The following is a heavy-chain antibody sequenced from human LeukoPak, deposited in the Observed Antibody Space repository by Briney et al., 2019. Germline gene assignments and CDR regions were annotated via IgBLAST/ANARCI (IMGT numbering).Heavy chain of an antibody. D-gene: IGHD5-18*01. J-gene: IGHJ4*02. CDR1: GGSFSGYY. CDR3: ARQTAKNVDTARFDS. V-gene: IGHV4-34*01. Sequence: PSETLSLTCAVYGGSFSGYYWSWIRQPPGKGLEWIGEINHSGSTNYNPSLRSRVTISVDTSKNQLSLKLSSVTAADTAVYYCARQTAKNVDTARFDSWGQGTLVTVSS. CDR2: INHSGST.